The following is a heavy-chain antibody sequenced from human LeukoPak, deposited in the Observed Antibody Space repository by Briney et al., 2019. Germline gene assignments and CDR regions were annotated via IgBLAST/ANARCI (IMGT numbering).Heavy chain of an antibody. D-gene: IGHD6-13*01. CDR1: GYTFTSYW. CDR3: ARAPRNSSTMLDY. Sequence: ASVKVSCKASGYTFTSYWIQWVRQAPGQGLEWMGLINPDGGSTAYAHRFQGRVTMTRDTSTSTVYMDLSSLRSEDTAVYYCARAPRNSSTMLDYWGQGTLVTVSS. CDR2: INPDGGST. J-gene: IGHJ4*02. V-gene: IGHV1-46*01.